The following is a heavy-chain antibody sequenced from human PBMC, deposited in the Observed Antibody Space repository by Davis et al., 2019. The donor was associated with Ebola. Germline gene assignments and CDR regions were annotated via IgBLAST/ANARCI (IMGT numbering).Heavy chain of an antibody. CDR2: INPSGGST. CDR1: GYTFISYF. J-gene: IGHJ3*02. V-gene: IGHV1-46*01. CDR3: ARMCSGGSCYNDAFDM. D-gene: IGHD2-15*01. Sequence: AASVKVSCKASGYTFISYFMHWVRQAPGQGLEWMGIINPSGGSTSYAQKFQGRVTMTRDTSTSTVYMELTSLRSEDTAVYYCARMCSGGSCYNDAFDMWGQGTMVTVSS.